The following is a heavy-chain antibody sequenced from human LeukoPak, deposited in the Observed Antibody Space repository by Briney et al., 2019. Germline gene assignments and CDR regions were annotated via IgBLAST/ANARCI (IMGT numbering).Heavy chain of an antibody. CDR3: ARPSAIAARRRNFDY. V-gene: IGHV4-34*01. J-gene: IGHJ4*02. CDR1: GGSFSGYY. D-gene: IGHD6-6*01. CDR2: INHSGST. Sequence: SETLSLTCAVYGGSFSGYYWSWIRQPPGKGLEWIGEINHSGSTNYNPSLKSRVTISVDTSKNQFSLKLGSVTAADTAVYYCARPSAIAARRRNFDYWGQGTLVTVSS.